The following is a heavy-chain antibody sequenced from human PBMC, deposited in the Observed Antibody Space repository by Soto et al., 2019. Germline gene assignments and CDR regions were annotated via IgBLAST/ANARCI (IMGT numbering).Heavy chain of an antibody. Sequence: SETLSLTCTVSGGSISSYYWSWIRQPPGKGLEWIGYIYYSGSTNYNPSLKSRVTISVDTSKNQFSLKLSSVTAADTAVYYCARALLDYGDYFGAFDIWGQGTMVTVSS. V-gene: IGHV4-59*01. CDR1: GGSISSYY. CDR2: IYYSGST. D-gene: IGHD4-17*01. J-gene: IGHJ3*02. CDR3: ARALLDYGDYFGAFDI.